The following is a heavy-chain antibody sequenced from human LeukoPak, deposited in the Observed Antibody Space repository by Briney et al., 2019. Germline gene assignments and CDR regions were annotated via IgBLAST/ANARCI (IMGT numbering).Heavy chain of an antibody. CDR1: GGSISSGSYY. J-gene: IGHJ4*02. V-gene: IGHV4-61*02. D-gene: IGHD2-2*01. CDR3: ATHFIGYCSSTSCYQDDY. CDR2: IYTSGST. Sequence: PSETLSLTCTVSGGSISSGSYYWSWIRQPAGKGLEWIGRIYTSGSTNYNSSLKSRVTMSVDTSKNQFSLKLSSVTAADTAVYYCATHFIGYCSSTSCYQDDYWGQGTLVTVSS.